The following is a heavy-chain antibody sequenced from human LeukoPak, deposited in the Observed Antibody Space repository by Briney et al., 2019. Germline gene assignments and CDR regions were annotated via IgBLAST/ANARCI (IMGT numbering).Heavy chain of an antibody. D-gene: IGHD1-20*01. CDR2: INPNSGGT. CDR1: GYTFTDYY. CDR3: ARDPYNWNYLDY. J-gene: IGHJ4*02. Sequence: ASVKVSCKASGYTFTDYYIHWVRQAPGQGLEWMGWINPNSGGTNYALKFQGRVSMTRDTSISTAYMELSRLRSDDTAVYYCARDPYNWNYLDYWGQGTLVTVSS. V-gene: IGHV1-2*02.